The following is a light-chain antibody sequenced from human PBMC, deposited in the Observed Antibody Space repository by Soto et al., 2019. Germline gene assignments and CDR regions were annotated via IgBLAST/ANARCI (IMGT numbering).Light chain of an antibody. CDR2: GNN. CDR3: QSYDSGLSGVI. Sequence: QSVLTQPPSVSGAPGQRVTIPCTGSGSNIGAGYDVHWYQQLPGRAPKLLIFGNNNRPSGVPDRFSGSKSGTSASLAITGLWTEDEADYYCQSYDSGLSGVIFGGGTKLTVL. V-gene: IGLV1-40*01. J-gene: IGLJ2*01. CDR1: GSNIGAGYD.